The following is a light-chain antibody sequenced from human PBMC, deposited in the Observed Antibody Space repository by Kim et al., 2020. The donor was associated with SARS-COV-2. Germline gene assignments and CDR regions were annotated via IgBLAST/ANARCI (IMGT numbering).Light chain of an antibody. Sequence: ELTQDPAVSVALGQTVRITCQGDSLRSYYASWYQQKPGQAPVLVIYGKNNRPSGIPDRFSGSSSGNTASLTITGAQAEDEAVYYCNSRDSSGNHLVFGGGTKLTVL. J-gene: IGLJ3*02. CDR1: SLRSYY. CDR2: GKN. V-gene: IGLV3-19*01. CDR3: NSRDSSGNHLV.